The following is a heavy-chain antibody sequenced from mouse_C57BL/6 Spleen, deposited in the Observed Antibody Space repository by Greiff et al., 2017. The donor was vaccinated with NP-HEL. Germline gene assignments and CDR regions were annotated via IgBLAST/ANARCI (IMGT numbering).Heavy chain of an antibody. Sequence: VQLQQSDAELVKPGASVKISCKVSGYTFTDHTIHWMKQRPEQGLEWIGYIYPRDGSTKYNEKFKGKATLTADKSSSTAYMQLNSLTSEDSAVYFCARPLYYYGSSSYYFDYWGQGTTLTVSS. D-gene: IGHD1-1*01. V-gene: IGHV1-78*01. CDR2: IYPRDGST. J-gene: IGHJ2*01. CDR1: GYTFTDHT. CDR3: ARPLYYYGSSSYYFDY.